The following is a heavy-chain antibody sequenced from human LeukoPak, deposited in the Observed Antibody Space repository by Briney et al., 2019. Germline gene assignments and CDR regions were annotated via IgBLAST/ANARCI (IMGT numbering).Heavy chain of an antibody. D-gene: IGHD4-17*01. CDR3: ARCGATVTMFFDY. J-gene: IGHJ4*02. Sequence: ASVKVSCKASGYTFSIYGITWVRQAPGQGLEWMGFISADNGNTNYAQKFQGRVTMTTDTSTSTAYMELRSLRADGTAVYHCARCGATVTMFFDYWGQGTLVTVSS. V-gene: IGHV1-18*01. CDR1: GYTFSIYG. CDR2: ISADNGNT.